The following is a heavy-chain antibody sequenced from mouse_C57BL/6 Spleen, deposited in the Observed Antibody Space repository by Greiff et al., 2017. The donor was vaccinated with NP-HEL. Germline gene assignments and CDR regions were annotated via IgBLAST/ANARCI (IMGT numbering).Heavy chain of an antibody. D-gene: IGHD2-13*01. CDR1: GYTFTSYW. Sequence: QVQLKQPGAELVKPGASVKLSCKASGYTFTSYWMQWVKQRPGQGLEWIGEIDPSDSYTNYNQKFKGKATLTVDTSSSTAYMQLSSLTSEDSAVYYCARLTSYVWGTGTTVTVSS. J-gene: IGHJ1*03. V-gene: IGHV1-50*01. CDR3: ARLTSYV. CDR2: IDPSDSYT.